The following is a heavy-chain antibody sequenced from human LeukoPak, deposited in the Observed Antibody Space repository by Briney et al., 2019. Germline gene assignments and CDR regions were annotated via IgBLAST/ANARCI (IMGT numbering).Heavy chain of an antibody. CDR2: VIPIFGTA. D-gene: IGHD3-22*01. V-gene: IGHV1-69*05. CDR1: GGTFSSYA. J-gene: IGHJ4*02. CDR3: ARDRASWSYDSSGYDLYYFDY. Sequence: SVKVSCKASGGTFSSYAISWVRQAPGQGLEWMGRVIPIFGTANYAQKFQGRVTITTDESTSTAYMELSSLRSEDTAVYYCARDRASWSYDSSGYDLYYFDYWGQGTLVTVSS.